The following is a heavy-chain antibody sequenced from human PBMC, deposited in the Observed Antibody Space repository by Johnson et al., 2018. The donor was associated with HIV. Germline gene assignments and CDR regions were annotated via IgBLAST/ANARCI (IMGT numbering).Heavy chain of an antibody. D-gene: IGHD3-22*01. Sequence: VQLVESGGGMVQPGGSLRLSCVASEFTLSYYWMAWVRQVPGKGLEWVANIKEDGSEEYYVDSTEGRFTISRDNAKNLLYLQMDRLRAADTAIYYCARDPEGYYYDSSGYLLGAFDIWGQGTMVTVSS. CDR3: ARDPEGYYYDSSGYLLGAFDI. CDR1: EFTLSYYW. V-gene: IGHV3-7*05. CDR2: IKEDGSEE. J-gene: IGHJ3*02.